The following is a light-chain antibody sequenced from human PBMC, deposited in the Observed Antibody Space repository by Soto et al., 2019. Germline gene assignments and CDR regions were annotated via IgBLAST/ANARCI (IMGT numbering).Light chain of an antibody. CDR3: QQYNNWPRT. CDR1: QSVSSY. Sequence: EIVMTQSPATLSVSPGERATLSCRASQSVSSYLAWYQLKPGQAPRLLIYDASTRPTGIPARFSGSGSGPDFTLTISSLEPEDFAVYYRQQYNNWPRTFGQGTKVDI. J-gene: IGKJ1*01. CDR2: DAS. V-gene: IGKV3D-15*01.